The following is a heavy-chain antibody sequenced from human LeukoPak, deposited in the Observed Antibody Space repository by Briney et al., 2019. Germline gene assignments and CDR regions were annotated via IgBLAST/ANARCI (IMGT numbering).Heavy chain of an antibody. CDR3: AKDWKFYYVSGSFFPDN. Sequence: GGPLRLSCAASGFPFSIYAVHWVPQAPGRGLECVAVISHDGSKKYYANFVKGRFTISRDNSKNTLYLHMNSLIPEDTAVYFCAKDWKFYYVSGSFFPDNWGQGTLVTVSS. CDR2: ISHDGSKK. CDR1: GFPFSIYA. J-gene: IGHJ4*02. D-gene: IGHD3-10*01. V-gene: IGHV3-30-3*01.